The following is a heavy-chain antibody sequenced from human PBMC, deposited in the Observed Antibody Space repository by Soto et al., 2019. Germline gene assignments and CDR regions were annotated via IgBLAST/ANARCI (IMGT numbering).Heavy chain of an antibody. D-gene: IGHD2-2*01. J-gene: IGHJ6*02. V-gene: IGHV1-69*01. Sequence: QVQLVQFGAEVKKPGSSVKVSCKASGGTFSSYAISWVRQAPGQGLEWKGWIIPIFATANYAQKFQGRVMITVDESTSTAYMELSSLRSEDTAVYYCARSVSFRYQLLKRGMDVWGQGTTVTVSS. CDR3: ARSVSFRYQLLKRGMDV. CDR1: GGTFSSYA. CDR2: IIPIFATA.